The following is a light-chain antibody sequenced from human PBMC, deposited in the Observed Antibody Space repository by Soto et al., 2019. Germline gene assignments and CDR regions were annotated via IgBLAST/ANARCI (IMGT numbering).Light chain of an antibody. V-gene: IGKV3-11*01. CDR3: QQRSNWRVT. Sequence: IVLTQSPATLSLSPGERATLSCRASQSVSSYLAWYQQKPGQAPRLLIYDASNRATGIPARFSGSGSGTDFTLTISSLEPEAFAVYYCQQRSNWRVTFGQGTRLQIK. CDR2: DAS. CDR1: QSVSSY. J-gene: IGKJ5*01.